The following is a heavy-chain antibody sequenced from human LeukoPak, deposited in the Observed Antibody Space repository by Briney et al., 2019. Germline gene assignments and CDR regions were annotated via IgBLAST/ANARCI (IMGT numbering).Heavy chain of an antibody. CDR1: GFTFSNYW. CDR2: INTDGSRT. D-gene: IGHD3-16*02. V-gene: IGHV3-74*01. J-gene: IGHJ4*02. CDR3: ARGLGGSYPFDC. Sequence: PGGSLRLSCAASGFTFSNYWMDWGRQAPGKGLVWVSRINTDGSRTTYADSVKGRFTISRDNAKNTLYLQMNSLRADDTAVYFCARGLGGSYPFDCWGQGALVTVSS.